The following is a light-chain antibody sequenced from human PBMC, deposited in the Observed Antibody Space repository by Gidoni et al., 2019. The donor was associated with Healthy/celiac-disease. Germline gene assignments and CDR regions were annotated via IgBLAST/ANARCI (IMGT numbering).Light chain of an antibody. CDR1: SSDVGSDNL. V-gene: IGLV2-23*02. CDR2: EVS. J-gene: IGLJ2*01. CDR3: CSYAGSSTLV. Sequence: QSALPPPASVSGSPGQSITISCTGTSSDVGSDNLVSWYQQHPGKAPKLMIYEVSKRPSGVSNRFSGSKSGNTASLTISGRQAEDEADYYCCSYAGSSTLVFGGGTKLTVL.